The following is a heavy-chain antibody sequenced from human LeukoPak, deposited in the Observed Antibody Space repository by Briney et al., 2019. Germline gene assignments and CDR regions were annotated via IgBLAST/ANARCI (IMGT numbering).Heavy chain of an antibody. CDR2: IYYSGST. CDR1: GGSISSYY. J-gene: IGHJ3*02. V-gene: IGHV4-59*08. D-gene: IGHD1-26*01. Sequence: SETLSLTCTVSGGSISSYYWSWIRRPPGKGLEWIGYIYYSGSTNYNPSLKSRVTISVDTSKNQFSLKLSSVTAADTAVYYCARRWELADAFDIWGQGTMVTVSS. CDR3: ARRWELADAFDI.